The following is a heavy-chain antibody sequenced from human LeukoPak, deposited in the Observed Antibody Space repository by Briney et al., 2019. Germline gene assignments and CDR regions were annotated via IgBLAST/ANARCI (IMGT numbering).Heavy chain of an antibody. CDR2: ISYDGSNK. J-gene: IGHJ4*02. D-gene: IGHD3-16*01. CDR1: GFTFSSYA. V-gene: IGHV3-30-3*01. CDR3: ARDPTRSAYYDYVWGSPDY. Sequence: GRSLRLSCAASGFTFSSYAMHWVRQAPGKGLEWVAVISYDGSNKYYADSVKGRFTISRDNSKNTLYLQMNSLRAEDTAVYYCARDPTRSAYYDYVWGSPDYWGQGTLVTVSS.